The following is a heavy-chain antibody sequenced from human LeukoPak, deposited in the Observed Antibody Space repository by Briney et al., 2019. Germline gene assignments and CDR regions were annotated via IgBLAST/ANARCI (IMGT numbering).Heavy chain of an antibody. V-gene: IGHV3-48*02. D-gene: IGHD6-13*01. CDR1: GFTFSIYA. Sequence: GGSLRLSCAASGFTFSIYAMNWVRQAPGKGLEWVSYITSTSSTIYYADSVKGRFTISRDNAKNSLHLQMNSLRDEDTAVYYCARARRYRSSWYHDYWGQGSLVTVSS. J-gene: IGHJ4*02. CDR3: ARARRYRSSWYHDY. CDR2: ITSTSSTI.